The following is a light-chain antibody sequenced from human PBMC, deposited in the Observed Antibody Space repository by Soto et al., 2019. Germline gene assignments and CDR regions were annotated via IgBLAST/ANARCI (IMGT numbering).Light chain of an antibody. J-gene: IGKJ4*01. Sequence: DVVMTQSPLSLPVTLGQPASISCRSSQSLVYSDGHTYLNWFQQRPGQSPRRLIYEVSNRDSGVPDRFSGSGSGTNFTLKINRVEAEDVGVYYCMQGTHWPLTFGGGTNVEIK. CDR2: EVS. CDR1: QSLVYSDGHTY. V-gene: IGKV2-30*01. CDR3: MQGTHWPLT.